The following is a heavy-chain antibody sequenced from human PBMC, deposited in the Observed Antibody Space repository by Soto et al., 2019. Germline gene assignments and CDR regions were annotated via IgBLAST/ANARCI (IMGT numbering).Heavy chain of an antibody. J-gene: IGHJ5*02. CDR1: GYTFTNND. CDR2: MNPGSGET. Sequence: GDSVKVSCKASGYTFTNNDVSWVRQATGQGLEWMGWMNPGSGETGYAQKFQGRVTMTRDISIATAYMELNSLTSEDTAIYYCARMESFGSLNWFDPWGQGTLVTVSS. D-gene: IGHD5-18*01. CDR3: ARMESFGSLNWFDP. V-gene: IGHV1-8*02.